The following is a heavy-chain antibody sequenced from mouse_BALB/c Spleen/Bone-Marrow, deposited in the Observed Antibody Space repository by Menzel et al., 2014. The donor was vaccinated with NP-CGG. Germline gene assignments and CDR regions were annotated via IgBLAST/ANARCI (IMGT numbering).Heavy chain of an antibody. D-gene: IGHD6-1*01. Sequence: EVMLVESGGRLVQPKGSLKLSCAASGFTFNTYAMNWVRQAPGKGLEWVARIRSKSNNFPTYYADSVKDRSTISRDYSQSMLYLQMNNLKTEDTAMYYCVTSTYFDVWGAGTTVTVSS. J-gene: IGHJ1*01. CDR1: GFTFNTYA. CDR2: IRSKSNNFPT. V-gene: IGHV10-1*02. CDR3: VTSTYFDV.